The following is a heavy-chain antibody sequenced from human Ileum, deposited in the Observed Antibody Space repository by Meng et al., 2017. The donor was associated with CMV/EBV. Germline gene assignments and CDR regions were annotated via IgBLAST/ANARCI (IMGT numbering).Heavy chain of an antibody. J-gene: IGHJ4*02. CDR3: ARGRISVTGTYFDY. CDR2: ISYSRST. Sequence: SGDSFSTSNYYWGWFRQPPGEGLEWIGRISYSRSTAYNPSLKSRVTVSVDTSKNQFSLKLTSVTATDTAVYYCARGRISVTGTYFDYWARGTLVTVSS. CDR1: GDSFSTSNYY. D-gene: IGHD6-19*01. V-gene: IGHV4-39*07.